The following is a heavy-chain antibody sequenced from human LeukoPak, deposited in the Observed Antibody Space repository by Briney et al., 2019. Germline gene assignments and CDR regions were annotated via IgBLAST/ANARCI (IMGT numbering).Heavy chain of an antibody. CDR1: GYTFTTYD. J-gene: IGHJ4*02. CDR2: MNPNSGNT. D-gene: IGHD3-10*01. V-gene: IGHV1-8*01. CDR3: ASAYGSGSLLDY. Sequence: ASVKVSCKASGYTFTTYDINWVRQATGQGLEWMGWMNPNSGNTGYTQKFQGRVTMTRNTSISTAYMELSSLRSEDTAVYYCASAYGSGSLLDYWGQGTLVTVSS.